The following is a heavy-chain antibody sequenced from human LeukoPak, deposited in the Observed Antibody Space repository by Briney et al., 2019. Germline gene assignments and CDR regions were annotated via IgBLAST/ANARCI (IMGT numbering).Heavy chain of an antibody. CDR1: GFTFSSYG. CDR2: ISYDGSNK. CDR3: ARDVAAAGKGWFDP. D-gene: IGHD6-13*01. V-gene: IGHV3-30*03. Sequence: GGSLRLSCAASGFTFSSYGMHWVRQAPGKGLEWVAVISYDGSNKYYADSVKGRFTISRDNSKNTLYLQMNSLRAEDTAVYYCARDVAAAGKGWFDPWGQGTLVTVSS. J-gene: IGHJ5*02.